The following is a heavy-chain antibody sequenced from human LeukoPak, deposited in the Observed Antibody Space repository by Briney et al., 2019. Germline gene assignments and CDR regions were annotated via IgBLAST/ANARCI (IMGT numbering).Heavy chain of an antibody. D-gene: IGHD3-9*01. J-gene: IGHJ4*02. CDR1: GFSFRNYE. Sequence: GGSLRLSCAASGFSFRNYEMTWVRQAPGKGLEWVASITSTSVSTYYADSVKGRFTISRDNAKNSLYLQMNSLRAEGTAVYYCARTYYDILTSYNPYFDYWGQGTLVTVSS. V-gene: IGHV3-21*01. CDR2: ITSTSVST. CDR3: ARTYYDILTSYNPYFDY.